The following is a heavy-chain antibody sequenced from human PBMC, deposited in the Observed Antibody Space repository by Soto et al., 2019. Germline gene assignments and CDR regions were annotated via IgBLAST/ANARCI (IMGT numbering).Heavy chain of an antibody. CDR1: GGYXNNNHG. D-gene: IGHD2-2*01. J-gene: IGHJ3*01. CDR3: ASALVGAFDV. CDR2: IYHTGTT. Sequence: SETLSLTCAVSGGYXNNNHGWPWVRQPPGKGLEWIGEIYHTGTTNYNPSLKSRVTISLDKSNNRFSLDVNSVTAADTAVYYCASALVGAFDVWGQGTMVTVSS. V-gene: IGHV4-4*02.